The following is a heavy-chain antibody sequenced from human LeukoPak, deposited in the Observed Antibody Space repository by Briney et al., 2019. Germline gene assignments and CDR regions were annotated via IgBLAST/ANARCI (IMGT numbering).Heavy chain of an antibody. V-gene: IGHV1-2*06. J-gene: IGHJ4*02. CDR1: GYTFTGYY. D-gene: IGHD3-22*01. CDR3: ASILDSSGYYSPWEVDY. Sequence: ASVKVSCKASGYTFTGYYMHWVRQAPGRGLEWMGRINPNSGGTNYAQKFQGRVTMTRDTSTSTAYMELSRLRSDDTAVYYCASILDSSGYYSPWEVDYWGQGTLVTVSS. CDR2: INPNSGGT.